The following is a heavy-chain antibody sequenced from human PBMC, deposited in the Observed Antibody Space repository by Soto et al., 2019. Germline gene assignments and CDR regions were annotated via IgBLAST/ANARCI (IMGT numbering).Heavy chain of an antibody. D-gene: IGHD5-18*01. V-gene: IGHV3-53*01. CDR3: ARDRGYSYGSPYYYYDMDV. CDR1: GFTVSSNY. J-gene: IGHJ6*02. Sequence: GGSLRLSCAASGFTVSSNYMSWVRQAPGKGLEWVSVIYSGGSTYYADSVKGRFTISRDNSKNTLYLQMNSLRAEGTAVYYCARDRGYSYGSPYYYYDMDVWGQGTTVTVSS. CDR2: IYSGGST.